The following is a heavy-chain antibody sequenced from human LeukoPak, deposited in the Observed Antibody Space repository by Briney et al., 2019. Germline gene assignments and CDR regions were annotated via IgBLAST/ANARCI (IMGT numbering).Heavy chain of an antibody. Sequence: SETLSLTCTVSGGSISSGSYYWSWIRQPAGKGLEWIGRIYSSGSTNCNPSLKSRVTVSLDTSKNQFSLKLSSVTAADTAVYYCARQYIDILTGYHRGELYWYFDLWGRGTLVTVSS. CDR3: ARQYIDILTGYHRGELYWYFDL. V-gene: IGHV4-61*02. D-gene: IGHD3-9*01. CDR2: IYSSGST. J-gene: IGHJ2*01. CDR1: GGSISSGSYY.